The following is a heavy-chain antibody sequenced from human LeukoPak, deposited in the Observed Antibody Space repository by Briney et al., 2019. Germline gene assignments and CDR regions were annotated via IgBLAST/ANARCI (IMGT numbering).Heavy chain of an antibody. Sequence: GGSLRLSCAASGFTVSSNYISWVRQAPGKGLEWVSVIYSGGSTYYADSVKGRFTISRDNSKNTLYLQMNSLRAEDTAVYYCATPGGGGSCFLSLCYYGMDVWGQGTTVTVSS. CDR3: ATPGGGGSCFLSLCYYGMDV. D-gene: IGHD2-15*01. J-gene: IGHJ6*02. CDR1: GFTVSSNY. CDR2: IYSGGST. V-gene: IGHV3-53*01.